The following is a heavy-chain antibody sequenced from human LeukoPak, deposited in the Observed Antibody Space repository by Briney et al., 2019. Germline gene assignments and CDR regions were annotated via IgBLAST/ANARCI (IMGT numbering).Heavy chain of an antibody. CDR1: GLTFSNAW. Sequence: GGSLRLSCAASGLTFSNAWMSWVRQAPGKGLEWVGRIKSKTDGGTTDYAAPVKGRFTISRDDSKNTLYLQMNSLKTEDTAVYYCTTERVIVVVPAASSQLNFDYWGQGTLVTVSS. V-gene: IGHV3-15*01. J-gene: IGHJ4*02. D-gene: IGHD2-2*01. CDR3: TTERVIVVVPAASSQLNFDY. CDR2: IKSKTDGGTT.